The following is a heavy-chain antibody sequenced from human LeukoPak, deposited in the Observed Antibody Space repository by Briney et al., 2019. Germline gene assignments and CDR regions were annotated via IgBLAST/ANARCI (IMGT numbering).Heavy chain of an antibody. CDR3: ARDHLSYDYVWGSLAHFDY. D-gene: IGHD3-16*01. V-gene: IGHV1-46*01. CDR2: INPSGGST. J-gene: IGHJ4*02. Sequence: GGSLRLSCAASGFTFGSYGMHWVRQAPGQGLEWMGIINPSGGSTSYAQKFQGRVTMTRDTSTSTAYMELSSLRSEDTAVYYCARDHLSYDYVWGSLAHFDYWGQGTLVTVSS. CDR1: GFTFGSYG.